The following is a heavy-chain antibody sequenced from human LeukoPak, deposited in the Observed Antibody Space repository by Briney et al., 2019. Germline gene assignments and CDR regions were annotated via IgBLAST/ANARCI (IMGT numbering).Heavy chain of an antibody. J-gene: IGHJ4*02. V-gene: IGHV1-2*06. CDR1: GYTFTGYY. CDR3: ASQTGIAVADYPNRQPPDY. CDR2: INPNSGGT. D-gene: IGHD6-19*01. Sequence: ASVKVSCKASGYTFTGYYMHWVRQAPGQGLERMGRINPNSGGTNYAQKFQGRVTMTRDTSISTAYMELSRLRSDDTAVYYCASQTGIAVADYPNRQPPDYWGQGTLVTVSS.